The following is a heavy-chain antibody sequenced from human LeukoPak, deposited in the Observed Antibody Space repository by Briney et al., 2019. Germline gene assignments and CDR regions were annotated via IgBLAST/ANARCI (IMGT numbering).Heavy chain of an antibody. V-gene: IGHV3-74*01. CDR2: ISWNSGSI. CDR1: GFTVSSNY. CDR3: PRDVWGNSDY. D-gene: IGHD7-27*01. J-gene: IGHJ4*02. Sequence: GGSLRLSCAASGFTVSSNYMSSGRQAPGEGLEWGSGISWNSGSIGCADSVKGRFTISRDNGKNILYLQITSLRPEDTAVYYCPRDVWGNSDYWGQGTLVTVSS.